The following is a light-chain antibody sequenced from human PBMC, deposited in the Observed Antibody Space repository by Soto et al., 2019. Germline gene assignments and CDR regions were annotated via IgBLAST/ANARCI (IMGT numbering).Light chain of an antibody. CDR3: QVWDSSSDHPM. V-gene: IGLV3-21*04. J-gene: IGLJ3*02. Sequence: SYELTQPPSVSVAPGKTARITCGGNNIGSKSVHWYQQKPGEAPVLVIYYDSDRPSGIPERFSGSNSGNTATLTISRVEAGDEVDYYCQVWDSSSDHPMFGGGTKLTVL. CDR1: NIGSKS. CDR2: YDS.